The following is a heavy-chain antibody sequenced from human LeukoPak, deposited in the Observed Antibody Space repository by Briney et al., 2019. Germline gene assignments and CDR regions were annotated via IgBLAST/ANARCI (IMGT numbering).Heavy chain of an antibody. V-gene: IGHV4-34*01. Sequence: PSETLSLTCAVYGGSFSGYYWSWIRQPPGKGLEWIGEINHGGSTNYNPSLKSRVTISVDTSKNQFSLKLSSVTAADTAVYYCARGGITMIVDYWGQGTLVTVSS. CDR1: GGSFSGYY. CDR3: ARGGITMIVDY. D-gene: IGHD3-22*01. CDR2: INHGGST. J-gene: IGHJ4*02.